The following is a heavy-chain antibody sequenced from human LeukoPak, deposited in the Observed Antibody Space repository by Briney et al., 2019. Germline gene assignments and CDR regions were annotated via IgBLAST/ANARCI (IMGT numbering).Heavy chain of an antibody. J-gene: IGHJ5*02. CDR1: GFTFSSYS. V-gene: IGHV3-21*01. D-gene: IGHD6-13*01. Sequence: GGSLRLSCAASGFTFSSYSMNWVRQAPGKGLEWVSSISSSSSYIYYADSVKGRFTISRDNAKNSLYLQMNSLRAEVTAVYYCARDVAAAAFWFDPWGQGTLVTVSS. CDR3: ARDVAAAAFWFDP. CDR2: ISSSSSYI.